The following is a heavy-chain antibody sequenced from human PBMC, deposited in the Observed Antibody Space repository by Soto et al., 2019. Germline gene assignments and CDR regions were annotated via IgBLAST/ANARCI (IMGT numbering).Heavy chain of an antibody. D-gene: IGHD6-6*01. CDR1: GGSFSGYY. J-gene: IGHJ4*02. CDR2: INHSGST. CDR3: ARGQSIAARTSATTFDY. Sequence: SETLSLTCAVYGGSFSGYYWSWIRQPPGKGLEWIGEINHSGSTNYNPSLKSRVTISVDTSKNQFSLKLSSVTAADTAVYYCARGQSIAARTSATTFDYWGQGTLVTVSS. V-gene: IGHV4-34*01.